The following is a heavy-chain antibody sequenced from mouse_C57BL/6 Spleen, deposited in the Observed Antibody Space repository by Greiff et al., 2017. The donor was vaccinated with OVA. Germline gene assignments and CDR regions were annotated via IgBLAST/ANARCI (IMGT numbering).Heavy chain of an antibody. D-gene: IGHD2-4*01. CDR2: INPYNGDT. Sequence: VQLKESGPELVKPGDSVKISCKASGYSFTGYFMNWVMQSHGQSLEWIGRINPYNGDTFYNQKFKGKATVTVDKSSSTAHMELRSLTSEDSAVYYCARWDYPYDMGYWGQGTSVTVSS. CDR3: ARWDYPYDMGY. V-gene: IGHV1-20*01. J-gene: IGHJ4*01. CDR1: GYSFTGYF.